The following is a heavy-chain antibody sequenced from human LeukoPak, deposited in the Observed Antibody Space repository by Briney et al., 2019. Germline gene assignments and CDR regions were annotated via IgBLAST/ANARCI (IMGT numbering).Heavy chain of an antibody. CDR2: KTQEGTEK. D-gene: IGHD1-7*01. Sequence: GGPLTLSCSAWVHTLNNCRVRWVLQARVKRPQWDAKKTQEGTEKNYVDCERARYSISRDNAKNPLYLQMNSLRAEDTAVYYCASHWTYMRGYGMDVWGQGTTVTVSS. J-gene: IGHJ6*02. CDR1: VHTLNNCR. CDR3: ASHWTYMRGYGMDV. V-gene: IGHV3-7*01.